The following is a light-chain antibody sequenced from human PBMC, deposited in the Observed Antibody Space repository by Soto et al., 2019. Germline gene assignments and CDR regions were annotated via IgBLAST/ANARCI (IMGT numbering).Light chain of an antibody. V-gene: IGLV2-11*01. J-gene: IGLJ2*01. CDR1: NSDVGGYNY. Sequence: QSALTQPRSVSGSPGQSVTISCTGTNSDVGGYNYVSWYQQHPYKAPKVMIYDVSKRPSGVPDRFSGSKSGNTASLTISGLQAEDEADYYCCSYAGSNTLVFGGGTKLT. CDR2: DVS. CDR3: CSYAGSNTLV.